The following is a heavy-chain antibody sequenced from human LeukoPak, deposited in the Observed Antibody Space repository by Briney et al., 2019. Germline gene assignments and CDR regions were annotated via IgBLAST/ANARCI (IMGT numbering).Heavy chain of an antibody. J-gene: IGHJ6*02. Sequence: GGSLRLSRTASGFTFGDYAMSWFRQAPGKGLEWVSGVGGTGRSTYYVDSVKGRFTISRDNSKNTPYLQMNSLRAEDTAIYYCAKNYGDYYYYGMDVWGQGTTVTVSS. CDR2: VGGTGRST. V-gene: IGHV3-23*01. CDR1: GFTFGDYA. D-gene: IGHD4-17*01. CDR3: AKNYGDYYYYGMDV.